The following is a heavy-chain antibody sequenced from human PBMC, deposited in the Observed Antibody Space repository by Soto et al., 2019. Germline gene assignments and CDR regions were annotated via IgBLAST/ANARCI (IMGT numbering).Heavy chain of an antibody. CDR1: GFSLSTSGVG. CDR2: IFWDDDK. J-gene: IGHJ6*02. Sequence: QITLKESGPALVKPTQTLTLTCTFSGFSLSTSGVGVGWIRQPPGKALEWLALIFWDDDKRYSQSLKSRLTITKDTSKNQVVLTMTNMDPVDTATYYGAHSIKQLVRWGYYYYGMDVWGQGTTVTVSS. V-gene: IGHV2-5*02. CDR3: AHSIKQLVRWGYYYYGMDV. D-gene: IGHD6-13*01.